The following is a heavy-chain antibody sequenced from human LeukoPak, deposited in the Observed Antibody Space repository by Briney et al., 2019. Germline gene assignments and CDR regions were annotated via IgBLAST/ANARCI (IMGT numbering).Heavy chain of an antibody. D-gene: IGHD3-9*01. Sequence: ASVKLSCNASGYTFTSYDINWGRQATGQGLELMGGMNPNSGNTGYAQKFQGRVTMTRNTSISTAYMQLSSLRPEDTAVYYGARANYDILTGYYSQSNWFDPWGQGTLVTVSS. J-gene: IGHJ5*02. CDR3: ARANYDILTGYYSQSNWFDP. V-gene: IGHV1-8*01. CDR2: MNPNSGNT. CDR1: GYTFTSYD.